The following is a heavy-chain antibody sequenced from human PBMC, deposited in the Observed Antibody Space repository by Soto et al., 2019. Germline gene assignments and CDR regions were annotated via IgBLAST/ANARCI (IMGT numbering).Heavy chain of an antibody. CDR1: GFTFSSYA. Sequence: GSLILSCAASGFTFSSYAMSWVRQAPGKGLEWVSAISGSGGSTYYADSVKGRFTISRDNSKNTLYLQMNRLRAEDTAVYYCAQDFVVVVAATAIDTCFAYWGQGTLVAVCS. CDR2: ISGSGGST. CDR3: AQDFVVVVAATAIDTCFAY. D-gene: IGHD2-15*01. V-gene: IGHV3-23*01. J-gene: IGHJ4*02.